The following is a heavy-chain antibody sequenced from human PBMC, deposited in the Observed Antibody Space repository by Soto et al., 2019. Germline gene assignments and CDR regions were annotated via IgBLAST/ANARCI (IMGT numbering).Heavy chain of an antibody. CDR2: ISYDGSNK. Sequence: GGSLRLSCAASGFTFSSYAMHWVRQAPGKGLEWVAVISYDGSNKYYADSVKGRFTISRDNSKNTLYLQMNSLRAEDTAVYYCARAREGATKDYWGQGTLVTVSS. J-gene: IGHJ4*02. CDR3: ARAREGATKDY. CDR1: GFTFSSYA. D-gene: IGHD1-26*01. V-gene: IGHV3-30-3*01.